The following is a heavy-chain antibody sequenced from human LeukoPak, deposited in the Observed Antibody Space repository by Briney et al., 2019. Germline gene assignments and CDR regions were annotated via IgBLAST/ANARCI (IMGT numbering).Heavy chain of an antibody. CDR2: VSGRDDST. CDR1: GFTFSNYA. D-gene: IGHD3-9*01. CDR3: AKWGDYDILTGYYDSDY. J-gene: IGHJ4*02. V-gene: IGHV3-23*01. Sequence: GGSLRLSCAASGFTFSNYAMSWVRQAPGKGLEWVSAVSGRDDSTYYADSVKGRFTISRDTSKNTLYLRMNSLRAEDTAVYYCAKWGDYDILTGYYDSDYWGQGTLVTVSS.